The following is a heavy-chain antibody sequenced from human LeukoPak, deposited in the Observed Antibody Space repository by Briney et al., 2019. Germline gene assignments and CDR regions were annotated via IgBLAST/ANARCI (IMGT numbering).Heavy chain of an antibody. J-gene: IGHJ5*02. CDR3: ARGTKYYDFWSGSPLSWFDP. CDR1: GGSFSSYY. Sequence: SETLSLTCTVSGGSFSSYYWSWIRQPPGKGLEWIGDISDSGSTNYNPSLRSRVTISVDTSKNQFSLKLSSVTAADTAVYYCARGTKYYDFWSGSPLSWFDPWGQGTLVTVSS. D-gene: IGHD3-3*01. CDR2: ISDSGST. V-gene: IGHV4-59*01.